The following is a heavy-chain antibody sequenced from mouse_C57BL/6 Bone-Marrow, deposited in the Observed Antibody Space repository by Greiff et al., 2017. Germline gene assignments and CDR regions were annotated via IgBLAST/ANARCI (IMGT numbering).Heavy chain of an antibody. CDR2: ILPGSGST. J-gene: IGHJ4*01. CDR3: ARRTLYYGSSYDYAMDY. CDR1: GYTFTGYW. Sequence: QVQLQQSGAELMKPGASVKLSCKATGYTFTGYWIEWVKQRPGHGLEWIGEILPGSGSTNYNEKFKGKATFTADTSSNTAYMQLSSLTTEDSAIYYCARRTLYYGSSYDYAMDYWGQGTSVTVSS. D-gene: IGHD1-1*01. V-gene: IGHV1-9*01.